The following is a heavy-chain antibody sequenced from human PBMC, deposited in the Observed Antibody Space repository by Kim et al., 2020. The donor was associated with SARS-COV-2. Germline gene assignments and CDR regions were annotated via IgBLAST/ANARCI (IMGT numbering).Heavy chain of an antibody. CDR2: IYYSGST. J-gene: IGHJ5*02. Sequence: SETLSLTCTVSGGSISSSSYYWGWIRQPPGKGLEWIGSIYYSGSTYYNPSLKSRVTISVDTSKNQFSLKLSSVTAADTAVYYCARGPRGTLRGVAALVYNWFDPWGQGTLVTVSS. D-gene: IGHD3-10*01. CDR3: ARGPRGTLRGVAALVYNWFDP. V-gene: IGHV4-39*07. CDR1: GGSISSSSYY.